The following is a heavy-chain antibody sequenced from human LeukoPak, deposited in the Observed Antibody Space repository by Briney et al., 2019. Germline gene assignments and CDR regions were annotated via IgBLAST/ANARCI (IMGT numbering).Heavy chain of an antibody. CDR1: GFTFSSYA. CDR3: AKGAYLVVAATGYPSYYYMDV. V-gene: IGHV3-23*01. CDR2: ISGSGTST. Sequence: GGSLRLSCAASGFTFSSYAMSWVRQAPGKGLEWVSSISGSGTSTYYADSVKGRFTISRDNSKNTLYLQMNSLRAEDTAVYYCAKGAYLVVAATGYPSYYYMDVWGKGTTVTVSS. D-gene: IGHD2-15*01. J-gene: IGHJ6*03.